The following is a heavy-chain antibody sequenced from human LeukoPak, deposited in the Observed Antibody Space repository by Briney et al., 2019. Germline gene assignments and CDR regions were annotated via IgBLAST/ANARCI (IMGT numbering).Heavy chain of an antibody. CDR3: ARDKIVGPTTLDY. CDR1: GFTFSGYW. J-gene: IGHJ4*02. CDR2: IKQDGYEK. Sequence: GGSLRLSCAASGFTFSGYWMSWVRQTPEKGLEWVANIKQDGYEKYYVDSVKGRFTISRDNAKNSLYLQMNSLRADDTAVYYCARDKIVGPTTLDYWGQGTLVTVSS. D-gene: IGHD1-26*01. V-gene: IGHV3-7*01.